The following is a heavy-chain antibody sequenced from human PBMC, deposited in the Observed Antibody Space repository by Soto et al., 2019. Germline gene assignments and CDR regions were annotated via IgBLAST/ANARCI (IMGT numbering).Heavy chain of an antibody. J-gene: IGHJ6*02. CDR3: ARMSIVGRRDYYYGMDV. CDR1: GFSFSDYS. Sequence: LRLSCAASGFSFSDYSVNWVRQAPGKGLEWVSSIRSSTSYIYYADSVKGRFTISRDNAKNSLYLQMNGLRAEDTAVYLCARMSIVGRRDYYYGMDVWGQGTTVTVSS. V-gene: IGHV3-21*01. D-gene: IGHD6-6*01. CDR2: IRSSTSYI.